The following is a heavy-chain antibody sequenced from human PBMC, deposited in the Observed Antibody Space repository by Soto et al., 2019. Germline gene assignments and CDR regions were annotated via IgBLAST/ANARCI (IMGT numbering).Heavy chain of an antibody. J-gene: IGHJ3*02. D-gene: IGHD2-15*01. CDR2: IYYSGST. Sequence: SETLSLTCTVSGGTIISYYWSWIRQPPGKGLEWIGYIYYSGSTNYNPSLKSRVTISVDTSKNQFSLKLSSVTAADTAVYYCARHIPPLGYCSGGSCYPLAFDIWGQGTMVTVSS. V-gene: IGHV4-59*08. CDR1: GGTIISYY. CDR3: ARHIPPLGYCSGGSCYPLAFDI.